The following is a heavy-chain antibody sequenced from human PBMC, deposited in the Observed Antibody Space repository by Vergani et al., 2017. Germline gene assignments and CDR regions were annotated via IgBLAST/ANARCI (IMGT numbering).Heavy chain of an antibody. D-gene: IGHD6-6*01. Sequence: QVQLVQSGAEVKKPGASVKVSCKASGYTFTGYYMHWVRQAPGQGLVWMGWINPNSGGTNYAQKFQGRVTMTRDTSISTAYMELSRLRSDDTAVYYCARGSGGSSLGYYYMDVWGKGTTVTVSS. J-gene: IGHJ6*03. CDR1: GYTFTGYY. V-gene: IGHV1-2*02. CDR2: INPNSGGT. CDR3: ARGSGGSSLGYYYMDV.